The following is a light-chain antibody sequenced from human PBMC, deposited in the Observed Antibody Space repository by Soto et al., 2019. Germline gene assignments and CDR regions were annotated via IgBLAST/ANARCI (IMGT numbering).Light chain of an antibody. CDR3: ETWDTNTRV. Sequence: QPVLTQSSSASASLGSSVKLTCTLSSGHSSYIIAWHQQQPGKAPRFLMKLEQSGSYNKGSGLPDRFSGSSAGADRYLTISNLHFEDEADYYCETWDTNTRVFGGGTKLTVL. CDR1: SGHSSYI. V-gene: IGLV4-60*02. CDR2: LEQSGSY. J-gene: IGLJ3*02.